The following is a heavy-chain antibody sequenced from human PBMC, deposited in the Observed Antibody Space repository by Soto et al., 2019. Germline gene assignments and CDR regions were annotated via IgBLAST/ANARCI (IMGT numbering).Heavy chain of an antibody. V-gene: IGHV3-23*01. D-gene: IGHD1-20*01. J-gene: IGHJ3*02. CDR3: VKDRMAYNSVWDPFDI. CDR2: IGSVGGDT. Sequence: PGGSLRLSCAASGFTLYSYAMSWFRQAPGKGLEWISTIGSVGGDTYYADSVKGRFTISRDDSKNTLLLRMNSLRAEDTAVYYCVKDRMAYNSVWDPFDIWGQGTMVTVSS. CDR1: GFTLYSYA.